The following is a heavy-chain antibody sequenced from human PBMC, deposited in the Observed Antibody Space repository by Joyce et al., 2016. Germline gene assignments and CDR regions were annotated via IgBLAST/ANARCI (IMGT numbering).Heavy chain of an antibody. D-gene: IGHD3-3*01. CDR1: GGTFSNFA. CDR2: IIPIFGTV. Sequence: VQLVQSGAEVKKPGSSVKVSCKASGGTFSNFAISWVRQAPGQGLEWMGGIIPIFGTVNYAQKFQGRVTSNADESTSAAYMELTSLRSEDTAVYYCARVRHITSFGVVTGYMDVWGKGTTVTVSS. V-gene: IGHV1-69*01. J-gene: IGHJ6*03. CDR3: ARVRHITSFGVVTGYMDV.